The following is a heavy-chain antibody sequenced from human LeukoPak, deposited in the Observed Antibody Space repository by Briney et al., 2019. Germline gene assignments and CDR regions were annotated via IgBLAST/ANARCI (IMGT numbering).Heavy chain of an antibody. CDR2: ISSSSSYI. D-gene: IGHD3-22*01. Sequence: PGGSLRLSCAASGITFNNYGLNWVRQAPGKGLEWVSFISSSSSYIYYADSAKGRFTISRDNAKNSLYLQMNSLRAEDTAVYYCAREWSYYYDSSGYGGGGRPVHRGRFDYWGQGTLVTVSS. J-gene: IGHJ4*02. CDR3: AREWSYYYDSSGYGGGGRPVHRGRFDY. CDR1: GITFNNYG. V-gene: IGHV3-21*01.